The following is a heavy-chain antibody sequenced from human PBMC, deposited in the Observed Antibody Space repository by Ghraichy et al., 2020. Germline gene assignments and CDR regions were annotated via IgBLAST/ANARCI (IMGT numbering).Heavy chain of an antibody. Sequence: ASVKVSCKVSGYRITDLSVHWVRQASEAGLEWMGGFDPAAAAIIYAQKFQGRVTMSEDTFTHTSYMELSGLRSEDTAMYYCVTGMYTPDICSWGGCAFDIWGQGTMLTVSS. CDR3: VTGMYTPDICSWGGCAFDI. V-gene: IGHV1-24*01. CDR1: GYRITDLS. J-gene: IGHJ3*02. D-gene: IGHD3-3*01. CDR2: FDPAAAAI.